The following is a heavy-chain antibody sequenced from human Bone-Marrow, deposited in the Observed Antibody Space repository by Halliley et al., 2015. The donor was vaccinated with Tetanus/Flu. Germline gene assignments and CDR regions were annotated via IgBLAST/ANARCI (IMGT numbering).Heavy chain of an antibody. V-gene: IGHV3-66*01. CDR2: IYSGGGT. Sequence: GVSLIYSGGGTYYADSLKGRFTISRDNSRNTLYLQRNSLRVDDTAVYYCARGVERLDWYFDLWGRGTLVTVSS. CDR3: ARGVERLDWYFDL. J-gene: IGHJ2*01. D-gene: IGHD3-9*01.